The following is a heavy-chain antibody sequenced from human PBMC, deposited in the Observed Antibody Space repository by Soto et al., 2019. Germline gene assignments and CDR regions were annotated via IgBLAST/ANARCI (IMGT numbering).Heavy chain of an antibody. Sequence: QVQLVQSGAEVKKPGSSVKVSCKASGGTFSSYAISWVRQAPGQGLEWMGGIIPIFGTANYAQKFQGRVTITADESTSTAYMELSSLRSEDTDVYYCARVTYQLGLYYYYYGMDVWGQGTTVTVSS. CDR3: ARVTYQLGLYYYYYGMDV. D-gene: IGHD2-2*01. CDR1: GGTFSSYA. CDR2: IIPIFGTA. V-gene: IGHV1-69*01. J-gene: IGHJ6*02.